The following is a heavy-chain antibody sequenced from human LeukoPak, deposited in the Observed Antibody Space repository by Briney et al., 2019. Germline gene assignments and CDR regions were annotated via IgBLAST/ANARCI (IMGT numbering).Heavy chain of an antibody. J-gene: IGHJ5*02. V-gene: IGHV4-39*01. CDR1: GGSISSSSYY. Sequence: SETLSLTCTVSGGSISSSSYYWGWIRQPPGKGLEWIGSIYYSGSTYYNPSLESRVTISVDTSKNQFSLNLSSVTAADTAVYYCARLVATSRFDPWGQGTLVTVSS. CDR2: IYYSGST. D-gene: IGHD5-12*01. CDR3: ARLVATSRFDP.